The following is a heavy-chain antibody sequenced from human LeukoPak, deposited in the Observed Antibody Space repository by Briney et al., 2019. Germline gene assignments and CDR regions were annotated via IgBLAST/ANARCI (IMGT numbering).Heavy chain of an antibody. D-gene: IGHD3-22*01. CDR3: AQIATYYYDSSGYPLELFDI. Sequence: KKSGPTLVNPTQTLTLTCTFSGFSLSTSGVGVGWIRQPPGKALEWLALIYWNDDKRYSPSLKSRLTITKDTSKNQVVLTMTNMDPVDTATYYCAQIATYYYDSSGYPLELFDIWGQGTMVTVSS. CDR1: GFSLSTSGVG. CDR2: IYWNDDK. J-gene: IGHJ3*02. V-gene: IGHV2-5*01.